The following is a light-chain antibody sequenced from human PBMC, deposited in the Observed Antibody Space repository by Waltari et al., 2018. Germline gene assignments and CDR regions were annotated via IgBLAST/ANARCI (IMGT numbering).Light chain of an antibody. CDR3: QQFNSYPL. CDR1: QGISSA. Sequence: AIQLTTSPYPLSASVGDRVTITCRASQGISSALAWYQQKPGKAPKLLIYDASSLESGVPSRFSGSGSGTDFTLTISSLQPEDFATYYCQQFNSYPLFGGGTKVEIK. CDR2: DAS. V-gene: IGKV1-13*02. J-gene: IGKJ4*01.